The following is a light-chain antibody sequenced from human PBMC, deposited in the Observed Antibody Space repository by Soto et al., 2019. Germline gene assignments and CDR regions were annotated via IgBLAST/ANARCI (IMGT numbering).Light chain of an antibody. J-gene: IGLJ3*02. CDR3: SSHTRSYTWV. Sequence: QSVLTQPASVSGSPGQSITISCTGTSSDVGAYNYVSWYQQHPGKAPKLMIYEVINRPSGVSNRFSGSKSGNTASLTISGLQAEDEADYYCSSHTRSYTWVFGGGTKLTVL. CDR1: SSDVGAYNY. V-gene: IGLV2-14*01. CDR2: EVI.